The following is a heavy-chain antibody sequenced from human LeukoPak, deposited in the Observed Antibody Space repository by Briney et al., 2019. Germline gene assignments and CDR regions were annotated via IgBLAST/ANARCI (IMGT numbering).Heavy chain of an antibody. Sequence: ASVKVSCKASGGTFSSYAISWVRQAPGQGLEWMGRIIPILGIANYAQKFQGRVTITADKSTSTAYMELSSLRSEDTAVYYCARSSGATTEGVDYWGQGTLVTVSS. V-gene: IGHV1-69*04. CDR1: GGTFSSYA. J-gene: IGHJ4*02. D-gene: IGHD1-26*01. CDR2: IIPILGIA. CDR3: ARSSGATTEGVDY.